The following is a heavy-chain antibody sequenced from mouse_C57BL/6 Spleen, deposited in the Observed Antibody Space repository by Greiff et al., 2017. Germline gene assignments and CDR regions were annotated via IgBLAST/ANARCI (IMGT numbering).Heavy chain of an antibody. CDR1: GYSFTGYY. J-gene: IGHJ4*01. Sequence: EVQGVESGPELVKPGASVKISCKASGYSFTGYYMNWVKQSPEKSLEWIGEINPSTGGTTYNQKFKAKATLTVDKSSSTAYMQLKSLTSEDSAVYYCARSTYYYGSNYAMDYWGQGTSVTVSS. CDR2: INPSTGGT. CDR3: ARSTYYYGSNYAMDY. V-gene: IGHV1-42*01. D-gene: IGHD1-1*01.